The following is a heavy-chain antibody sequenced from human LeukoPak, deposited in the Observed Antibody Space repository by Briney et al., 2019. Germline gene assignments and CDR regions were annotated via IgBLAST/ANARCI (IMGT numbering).Heavy chain of an antibody. J-gene: IGHJ4*02. CDR2: ISSSSSTI. V-gene: IGHV3-48*01. CDR3: ARVVKYYDFWSGYEPLFDY. CDR1: GFTFSSYS. D-gene: IGHD3-3*01. Sequence: GGSLRLSCAASGFTFSSYSMNWVRQAPGKGLEWVSYISSSSSTIYYADSVKGRFTISRDNAKNSLYLQMNSLRAEDTAVYYCARVVKYYDFWSGYEPLFDYWGQGTLATVSS.